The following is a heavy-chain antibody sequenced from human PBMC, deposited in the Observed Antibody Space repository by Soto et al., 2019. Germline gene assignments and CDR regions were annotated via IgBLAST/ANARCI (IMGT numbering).Heavy chain of an antibody. CDR1: LFTFSSYA. V-gene: IGHV3-23*01. J-gene: IGHJ6*03. CDR3: AKDDYSKYYYYYYMEV. Sequence: SLRHSCSSSLFTFSSYAMSLVLNSPLKWLEWVSAISGSGGSTYYADSLKGRFTISRDSSKNTLYLQMNSLRAEDTAVYYCAKDDYSKYYYYYYMEVWGKGTTVTVSS. D-gene: IGHD4-4*01. CDR2: ISGSGGST.